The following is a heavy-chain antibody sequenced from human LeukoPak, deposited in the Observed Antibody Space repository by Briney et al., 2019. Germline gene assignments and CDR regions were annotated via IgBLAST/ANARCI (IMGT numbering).Heavy chain of an antibody. CDR1: GFTFSDYY. J-gene: IGHJ4*02. CDR3: AKALGSVYYFDY. CDR2: IRYDGSNK. D-gene: IGHD2-15*01. V-gene: IGHV3-30*02. Sequence: GGSLRLSCAASGFTFSDYYMSWIRQAPGKGLEWVAFIRYDGSNKYYADSVKGRFTISRDNSKNTLYLQMNSLRAEDTAVYYCAKALGSVYYFDYWGQGTLVTVSS.